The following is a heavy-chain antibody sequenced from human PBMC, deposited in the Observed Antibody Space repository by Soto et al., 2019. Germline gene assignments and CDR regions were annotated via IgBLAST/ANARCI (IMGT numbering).Heavy chain of an antibody. CDR2: ISSSSSYT. D-gene: IGHD4-17*01. V-gene: IGHV3-11*06. Sequence: PGGSLRLSCAASGFTFSDYYMSWIRQAPGKGLEWVSYISSSSSYTNYADSVKGRFTISRDNAKNSLYLQMNSLRAEDTAVYYCAIRTSYYFDYWGQGTLVTVSS. CDR1: GFTFSDYY. J-gene: IGHJ4*02. CDR3: AIRTSYYFDY.